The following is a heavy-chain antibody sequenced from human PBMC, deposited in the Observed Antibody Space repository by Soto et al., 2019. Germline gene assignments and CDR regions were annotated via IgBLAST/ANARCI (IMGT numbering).Heavy chain of an antibody. V-gene: IGHV1-69*12. CDR1: GGTFSSYA. Sequence: QVQLVQSGAEVKKPGSSVKVSCKASGGTFSSYAISWVRQAPGQGLEWMGGIIPIFGTANYAQKFQGRVTITADESPSAAYVELSSLRSEDTAVYYCAGGGGHYSSSSLWFDPWGQGTLVTVSS. J-gene: IGHJ5*02. CDR3: AGGGGHYSSSSLWFDP. D-gene: IGHD6-6*01. CDR2: IIPIFGTA.